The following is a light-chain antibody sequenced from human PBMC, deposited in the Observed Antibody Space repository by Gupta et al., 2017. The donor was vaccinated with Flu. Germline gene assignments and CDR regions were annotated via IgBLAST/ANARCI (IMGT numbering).Light chain of an antibody. CDR3: QHYESNPKT. Sequence: DIVMTQSPDSLAVSLGERATINCKSSQSVLYSSKNRNYLAWYQQRPGQPPKLLIYWASTRESGVPDRFSGSGSGTDFTPTISSLQAEDVAVYYCQHYESNPKTFGQGTKVEIK. J-gene: IGKJ1*01. CDR1: QSVLYSSKNRNY. V-gene: IGKV4-1*01. CDR2: WAS.